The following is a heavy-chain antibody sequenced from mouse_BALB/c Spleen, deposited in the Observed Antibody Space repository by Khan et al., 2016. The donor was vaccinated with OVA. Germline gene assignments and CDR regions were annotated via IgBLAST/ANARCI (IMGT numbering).Heavy chain of an antibody. V-gene: IGHV1-26*01. CDR1: GYSFTLYY. CDR3: ARGCDFFAS. J-gene: IGHJ3*01. Sequence: VQLKESGPDLVKPGASVKLSCKASGYSFTLYYMSWVKQSHGKSLEWIGRVNPNTDNINYNQEFKGKAILTVDKSSNTAYMELRSLTSEDSAVYFCARGCDFFASWGQGTLVTVAA. CDR2: VNPNTDNI.